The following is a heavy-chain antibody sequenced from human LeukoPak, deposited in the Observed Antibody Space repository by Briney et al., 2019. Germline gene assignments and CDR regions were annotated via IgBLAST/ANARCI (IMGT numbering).Heavy chain of an antibody. CDR1: GFTFSDYY. J-gene: IGHJ4*02. Sequence: PGGSLRLSCAASGFTFSDYYMSWIRQAPGKGLEWGSYISSSGSTIYYADSVKGRFTISRDNAKNSLYLQMNSLRAEDTAVYFCARRRYNWNAIDYWGQGTLVTVSS. D-gene: IGHD1-20*01. CDR3: ARRRYNWNAIDY. CDR2: ISSSGSTI. V-gene: IGHV3-11*01.